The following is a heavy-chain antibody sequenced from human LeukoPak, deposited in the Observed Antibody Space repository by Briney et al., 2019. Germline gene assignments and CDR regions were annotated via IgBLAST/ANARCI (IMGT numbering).Heavy chain of an antibody. V-gene: IGHV3-23*01. J-gene: IGHJ4*02. CDR3: AKDVTAGYSSGWYSDYFDY. CDR2: ISGNGGST. Sequence: GGSLRLSCAASGFTFSSYAMSWVRQAPGKGLEWVSAISGNGGSTYYADSVKGRFTISRDNSKNTLYLQMNSLRAEDTAVYYCAKDVTAGYSSGWYSDYFDYWGQGTLVTVSS. CDR1: GFTFSSYA. D-gene: IGHD6-19*01.